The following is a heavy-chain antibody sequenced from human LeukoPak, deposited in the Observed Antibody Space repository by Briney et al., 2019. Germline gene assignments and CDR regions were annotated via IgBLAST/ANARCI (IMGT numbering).Heavy chain of an antibody. J-gene: IGHJ4*02. V-gene: IGHV1-46*01. CDR3: ARAGGYCGRISCPYYFDY. D-gene: IGHD2-15*01. Sequence: ASVKVSCKASGYTFTSYYMHWVRQAPGQGLEWMGLINPTGGSTGYAQKFQGRVTMTRDMSTSTDYMESSSLRSEDTAIYYCARAGGYCGRISCPYYFDYWGQGSLVAVSS. CDR1: GYTFTSYY. CDR2: INPTGGST.